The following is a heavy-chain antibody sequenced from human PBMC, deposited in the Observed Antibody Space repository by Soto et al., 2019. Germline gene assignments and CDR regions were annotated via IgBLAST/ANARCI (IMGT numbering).Heavy chain of an antibody. D-gene: IGHD5-12*01. CDR3: LSGLPDY. V-gene: IGHV3-11*03. Sequence: GGSLRLSCAASGFSFSSYAMSWVRQAPGKGLEWVSYISSSSSYTNYADSVKGRFTISRDNAKNSLYLQMNSLRAEDTAVYYCLSGLPDYWGQGTLVIVSS. CDR2: ISSSSSYT. CDR1: GFSFSSYA. J-gene: IGHJ4*02.